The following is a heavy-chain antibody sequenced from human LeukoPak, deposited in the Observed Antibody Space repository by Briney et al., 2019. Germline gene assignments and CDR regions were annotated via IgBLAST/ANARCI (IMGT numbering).Heavy chain of an antibody. Sequence: GGSLRLSCAASGFTFKSYAMSWVRQAPGKGLEWVPAISNGASTTYYADSVKGRFTISRDNSKNTLYLQMNSLRAEDTATYYCAKVRTIAAAGRFDYWGQGTLVTVSS. J-gene: IGHJ4*02. CDR3: AKVRTIAAAGRFDY. D-gene: IGHD6-13*01. CDR2: ISNGASTT. V-gene: IGHV3-23*01. CDR1: GFTFKSYA.